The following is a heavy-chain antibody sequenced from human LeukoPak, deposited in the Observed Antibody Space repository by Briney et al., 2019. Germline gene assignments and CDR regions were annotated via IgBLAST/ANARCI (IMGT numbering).Heavy chain of an antibody. Sequence: GGSLRLSCAASGFTFSSYGMHWVRQAPGKGLEWVAVIWYDGSNKYYADSVKGRFTISRDNSKNTLYLQMNSLRAEDTAVYYCAKVGITGYSYGYYFDYWGQGTLVTVSS. J-gene: IGHJ4*02. D-gene: IGHD5-18*01. CDR3: AKVGITGYSYGYYFDY. V-gene: IGHV3-33*06. CDR1: GFTFSSYG. CDR2: IWYDGSNK.